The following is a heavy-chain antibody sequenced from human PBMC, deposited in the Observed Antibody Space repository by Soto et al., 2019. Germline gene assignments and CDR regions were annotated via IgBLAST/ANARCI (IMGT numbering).Heavy chain of an antibody. CDR1: GGSFSGYY. CDR3: ARDRVRTGYYYYYGMDV. D-gene: IGHD1-1*01. Sequence: SETLSLTCAVYGGSFSGYYWSWIRQPPGKGLEWIGEINHSGSTNYNPSLKSRVTISVDTSKNQFSLKLSSVIAADTAVYYCARDRVRTGYYYYYGMDVWGQGTTVT. CDR2: INHSGST. J-gene: IGHJ6*02. V-gene: IGHV4-34*01.